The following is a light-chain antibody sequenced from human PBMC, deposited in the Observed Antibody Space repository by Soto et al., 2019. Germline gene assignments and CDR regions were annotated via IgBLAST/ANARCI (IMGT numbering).Light chain of an antibody. CDR1: QRVSNH. V-gene: IGKV3-15*01. Sequence: ETVMTQSPVTLSVSPGDTATLSCRASQRVSNHFAWYQQKPGQAPRLLIYAASTRAAGVPVRFSGSGSETEFTLTIRSLQSEDFALYYCHQYNLWPLTFGGGTKV. CDR3: HQYNLWPLT. CDR2: AAS. J-gene: IGKJ4*01.